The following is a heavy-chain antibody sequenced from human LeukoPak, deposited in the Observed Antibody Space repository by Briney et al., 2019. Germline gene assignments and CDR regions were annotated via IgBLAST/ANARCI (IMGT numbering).Heavy chain of an antibody. CDR1: GFTFSSYW. J-gene: IGHJ5*02. CDR3: APAITIFGVAGPNWFDP. Sequence: PGGSLRLSCAASGFTFSSYWMHWVRQAPGKGLVWVSRINSDGSSTSYADSVKGRFTISRDNAKNTLYLQMNSLRAEDTAVYYCAPAITIFGVAGPNWFDPWGLGTLVTVSS. V-gene: IGHV3-74*01. D-gene: IGHD3-3*01. CDR2: INSDGSST.